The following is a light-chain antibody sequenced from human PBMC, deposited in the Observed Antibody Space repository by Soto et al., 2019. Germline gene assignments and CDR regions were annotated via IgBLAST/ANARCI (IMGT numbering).Light chain of an antibody. J-gene: IGLJ2*01. CDR2: GNS. CDR1: SSNIGAGYD. V-gene: IGLV1-40*01. CDR3: QSFDTSLRGSV. Sequence: QSVLTQPPSVSGAPGQRVTISCTGSSSNIGAGYDVHWYQQLPGTAPKLLIYGNSNRPSGVPDRFSGSKSGTSASLAITGLQAEEEADYHCQSFDTSLRGSVFGGGTQLTVL.